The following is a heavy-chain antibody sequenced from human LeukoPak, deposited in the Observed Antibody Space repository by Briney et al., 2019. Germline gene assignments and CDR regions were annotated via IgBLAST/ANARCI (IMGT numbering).Heavy chain of an antibody. J-gene: IGHJ4*02. V-gene: IGHV1-2*02. D-gene: IGHD3-22*01. CDR2: INPNSGGT. CDR3: ARGAPYSYDSSGYRFDY. Sequence: ASVKVSCKASGYTFTGYYMHWVRQAPGQGLEWMGLINPNSGGTNNVQKFQGRVTMTRDTSISTAYMELNRLRSDDTAVYYCARGAPYSYDSSGYRFDYWGQGTLVTVSS. CDR1: GYTFTGYY.